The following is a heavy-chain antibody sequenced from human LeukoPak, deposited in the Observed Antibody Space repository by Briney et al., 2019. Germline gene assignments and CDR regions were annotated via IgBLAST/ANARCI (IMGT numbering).Heavy chain of an antibody. D-gene: IGHD3-10*01. CDR2: ISAYNGNT. J-gene: IGHJ3*02. CDR3: ARLMVRGVIITSDAFDI. CDR1: GYTFTSYG. Sequence: GASVEVSCKASGYTFTSYGISWVRQAPGQGLEWMGWISAYNGNTNYAQKLQGRVTMTTDTSTSTAYMELRSLRSDDTAVYYCARLMVRGVIITSDAFDIWGQGTMVTVSS. V-gene: IGHV1-18*01.